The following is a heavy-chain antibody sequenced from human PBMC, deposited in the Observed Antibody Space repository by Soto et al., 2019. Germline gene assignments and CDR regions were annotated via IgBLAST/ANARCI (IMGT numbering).Heavy chain of an antibody. D-gene: IGHD3-10*01. CDR1: GFTVSSNY. Sequence: GGSLRLSCAASGFTVSSNYMSWVRQAPGKGLEWVSVIYSGGSTYYADSVKGRFTISRHNPKNTLYLQMNSLRAEDTAVYYCARGRYYYGSGLWFDPWGQGTLVTVSS. J-gene: IGHJ5*02. CDR3: ARGRYYYGSGLWFDP. V-gene: IGHV3-53*04. CDR2: IYSGGST.